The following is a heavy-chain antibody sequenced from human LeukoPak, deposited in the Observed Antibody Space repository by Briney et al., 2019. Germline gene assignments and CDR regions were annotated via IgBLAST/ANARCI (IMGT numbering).Heavy chain of an antibody. CDR2: INHSGST. CDR1: GGSFSGYY. V-gene: IGHV4-34*01. Sequence: SETLSLTCAVYGGSFSGYYWSWIRQPPGEGLEWIGEINHSGSTNYNPSLKSRVTISVDTSKNQFSLKLSSVTAADTAVYYCARGVRSSHYYYYYMDVWGKGTTVTVSS. D-gene: IGHD6-13*01. J-gene: IGHJ6*03. CDR3: ARGVRSSHYYYYYMDV.